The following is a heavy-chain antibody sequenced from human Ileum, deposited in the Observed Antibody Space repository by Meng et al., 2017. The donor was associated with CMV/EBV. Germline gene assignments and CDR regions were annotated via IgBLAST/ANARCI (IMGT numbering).Heavy chain of an antibody. Sequence: WSWIRQPPGKGLEWIGEINHSGNTHYNPSIKSRVTISVDSSKNQFSLKLSSVTAADTAVYYCARGPPLARLKQQLVRVYPRKDKLFDYWGQGTLVTVSS. CDR2: INHSGNT. J-gene: IGHJ4*02. V-gene: IGHV4-34*01. CDR3: ARGPPLARLKQQLVRVYPRKDKLFDY. D-gene: IGHD6-13*01.